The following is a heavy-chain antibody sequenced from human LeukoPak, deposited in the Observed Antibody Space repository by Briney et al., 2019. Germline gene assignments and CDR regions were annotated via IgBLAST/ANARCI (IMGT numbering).Heavy chain of an antibody. D-gene: IGHD6-13*01. CDR1: SDSFSRRTSY. Sequence: PSETLSLTCTASSDSFSRRTSYWGWLRQPPGKGLEWIGSISHSGSTSYNPSLKSRVTISVDTSKSQFSLKLSSVTAADTAVYYCASGQRYSSSWRGLKIDYWGQGTLVTVSS. CDR3: ASGQRYSSSWRGLKIDY. V-gene: IGHV4-39*07. CDR2: ISHSGST. J-gene: IGHJ4*02.